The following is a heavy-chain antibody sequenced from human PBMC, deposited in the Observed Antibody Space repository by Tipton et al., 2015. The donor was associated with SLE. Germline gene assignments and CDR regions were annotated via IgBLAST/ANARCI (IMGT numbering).Heavy chain of an antibody. Sequence: TLSLTCSVSGVSIGRTGYFWGWIRQSPGKGLGWVGQVHDSGTTYYNPSLESRVTVSIDTSKNQFSLKVTSVTAADTAMYYCASITFWSGYIPFDYWGQGTLVTVS. CDR3: ASITFWSGYIPFDY. CDR1: GVSIGRTGYF. V-gene: IGHV4-39*07. D-gene: IGHD3-3*01. J-gene: IGHJ4*02. CDR2: VHDSGTT.